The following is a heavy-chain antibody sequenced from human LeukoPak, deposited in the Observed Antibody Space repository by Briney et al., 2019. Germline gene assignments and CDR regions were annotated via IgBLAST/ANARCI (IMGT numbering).Heavy chain of an antibody. V-gene: IGHV3-21*01. J-gene: IGHJ3*02. Sequence: PGGSLRLSCAASGFTFSSYSMNWVRQAPGKGLEWVSSISSSSSYIYYADSVKGRFTISRDNAKNSLYLQMNSLRAEDTAAYYCARDLEMGGAFDIWGQGTMVTVSS. CDR1: GFTFSSYS. CDR2: ISSSSSYI. CDR3: ARDLEMGGAFDI. D-gene: IGHD5-24*01.